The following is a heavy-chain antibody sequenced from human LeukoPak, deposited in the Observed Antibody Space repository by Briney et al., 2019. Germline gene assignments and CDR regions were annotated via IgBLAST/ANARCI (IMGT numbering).Heavy chain of an antibody. CDR3: ASYSANGGSYSIGADAFDI. D-gene: IGHD1-26*01. CDR2: ISYSGST. CDR1: GGSIGTYD. Sequence: SETLSLTCTVSGGSIGTYDWNWIRQSPGKGLEWIGYISYSGSTNYNPSLKSRVTISVDTSKNQFSLKLSSVTAADTAVYYCASYSANGGSYSIGADAFDIWGQGTMVTVSS. J-gene: IGHJ3*02. V-gene: IGHV4-59*01.